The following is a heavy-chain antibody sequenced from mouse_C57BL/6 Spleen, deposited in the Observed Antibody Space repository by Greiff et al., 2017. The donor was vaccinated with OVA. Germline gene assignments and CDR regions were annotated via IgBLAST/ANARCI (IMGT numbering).Heavy chain of an antibody. CDR2: INPNNGGT. J-gene: IGHJ3*01. Sequence: EVQLLQSGPELVKPGASVKISCKASGYTFTDYYMNWVKQSHGKSLEWIGDINPNNGGTSYNQKFKGKATLTVDKSSSTAYMELRSLTSEDSAVYYCASSGFSFAYWGQGTLVTVSA. V-gene: IGHV1-26*01. CDR3: ASSGFSFAY. CDR1: GYTFTDYY. D-gene: IGHD4-1*01.